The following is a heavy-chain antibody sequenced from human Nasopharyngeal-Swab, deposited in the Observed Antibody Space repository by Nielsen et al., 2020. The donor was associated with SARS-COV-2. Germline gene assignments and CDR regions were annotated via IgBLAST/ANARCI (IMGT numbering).Heavy chain of an antibody. V-gene: IGHV1-69*10. CDR3: AREGEYGAYDAPDY. Sequence: WVRQAPGQGLEWMGGIVPALGLPNYAQKFRDRVTISADRSTTTSYLELSSLRSEDTAIYYCAREGEYGAYDAPDYWGQGTLVTVSS. D-gene: IGHD5-12*01. J-gene: IGHJ4*02. CDR2: IVPALGLP.